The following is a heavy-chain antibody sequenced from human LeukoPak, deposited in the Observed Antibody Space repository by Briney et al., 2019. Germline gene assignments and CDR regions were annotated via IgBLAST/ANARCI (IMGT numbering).Heavy chain of an antibody. CDR3: ARGNWAGYSYGQLRYYYYYYMDV. CDR2: IYYSGST. V-gene: IGHV4-39*07. Sequence: SETLSLTCTVSGGSISSSSYYWGWIRQPPGKGLEWIGSIYYSGSTYYNPSLKSRVTISVDTSKNQFSLKLSSVTAADTAVYYCARGNWAGYSYGQLRYYYYYYMDVWGKGTTVTISS. J-gene: IGHJ6*03. D-gene: IGHD5-18*01. CDR1: GGSISSSSYY.